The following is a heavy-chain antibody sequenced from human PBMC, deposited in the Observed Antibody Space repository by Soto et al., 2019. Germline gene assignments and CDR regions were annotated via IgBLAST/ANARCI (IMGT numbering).Heavy chain of an antibody. CDR2: IYWNDDK. CDR1: GFSLGTRGVG. V-gene: IGHV2-5*01. CDR3: ALSRYYYDSSGYFN. J-gene: IGHJ4*02. Sequence: GPTLGNATQPLTLTWTFSGFSLGTRGVGVSWIRQPPGKALEWLALIYWNDDKRYSPSLKSRLTITKDTSKNQVVLTMTNMDPVDTATYYCALSRYYYDSSGYFNWGQGTLVTVSS. D-gene: IGHD3-22*01.